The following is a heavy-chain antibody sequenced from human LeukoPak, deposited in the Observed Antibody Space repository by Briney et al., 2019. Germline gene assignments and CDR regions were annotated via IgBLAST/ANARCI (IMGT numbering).Heavy chain of an antibody. Sequence: PSETLSLTCTVSGGSINSYYWSWIRQPPGKGLEWIGYIYYSGSTKYNASLESRVTISVDTSKNQFSLKLSSVTAADTAVYYCARALGSSVTHYYMDVWGKGTTVTVSS. CDR3: ARALGSSVTHYYMDV. CDR1: GGSINSYY. D-gene: IGHD6-6*01. V-gene: IGHV4-59*13. J-gene: IGHJ6*03. CDR2: IYYSGST.